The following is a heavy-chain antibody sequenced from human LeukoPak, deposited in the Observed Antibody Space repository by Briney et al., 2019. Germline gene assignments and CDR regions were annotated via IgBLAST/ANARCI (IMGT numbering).Heavy chain of an antibody. CDR2: ISYDGSNK. CDR1: GFTFSSYG. V-gene: IGHV3-30*03. D-gene: IGHD3-22*01. CDR3: ARESRGYYYTSHAFDI. J-gene: IGHJ3*02. Sequence: GGSLRLSCAASGFTFSSYGMHWVCQAPGKGLEWVAVISYDGSNKYYADSVKGRFTISRDNSKNTLYLQMNSLRAEDTAVYYCARESRGYYYTSHAFDIWGQGTMVTVSS.